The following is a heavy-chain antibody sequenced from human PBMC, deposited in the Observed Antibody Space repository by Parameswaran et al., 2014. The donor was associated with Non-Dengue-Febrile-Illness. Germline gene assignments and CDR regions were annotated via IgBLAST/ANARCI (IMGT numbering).Heavy chain of an antibody. D-gene: IGHD1-26*01. J-gene: IGHJ4*02. Sequence: VRQAPGKGLEWVAVIWYDGSNKYYADSVKGRFTISRDNSKNTLYLQMNSLRAEDTAVYYCARAEQWELLRPFDYWGQGTLVTVSS. V-gene: IGHV3-33*01. CDR2: IWYDGSNK. CDR3: ARAEQWELLRPFDY.